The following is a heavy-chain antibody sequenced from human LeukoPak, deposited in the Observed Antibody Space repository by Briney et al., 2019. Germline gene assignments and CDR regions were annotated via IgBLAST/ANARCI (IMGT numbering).Heavy chain of an antibody. CDR3: AKDGGTHFDH. J-gene: IGHJ4*02. D-gene: IGHD1-26*01. CDR2: ISSSGTTI. Sequence: SGGSLRLSCAASGFTFRTSGMNWVRQAPGKGLEWVSYISSSGTTISYAQSVKGRFTITRDNAQNSLTLHVNTLRADDTAVYYCAKDGGTHFDHWGQGTLVTVSS. V-gene: IGHV3-48*01. CDR1: GFTFRTSG.